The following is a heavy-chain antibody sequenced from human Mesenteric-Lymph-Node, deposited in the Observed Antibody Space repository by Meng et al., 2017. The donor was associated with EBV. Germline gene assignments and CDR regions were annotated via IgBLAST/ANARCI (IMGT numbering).Heavy chain of an antibody. V-gene: IGHV3-53*01. CDR3: ATMEMGAYQY. Sequence: EVQLVESGGTLLQRGGSLRLSCAASGFSVSTNYLTWVRQSPGKGLEWVSLISSGGITFYADSVKGRFTVSRDDSKNTVYLQMNSLRGEDTALYYCATMEMGAYQYWGPGTLVTVSS. CDR2: ISSGGIT. D-gene: IGHD3-16*01. J-gene: IGHJ4*02. CDR1: GFSVSTNY.